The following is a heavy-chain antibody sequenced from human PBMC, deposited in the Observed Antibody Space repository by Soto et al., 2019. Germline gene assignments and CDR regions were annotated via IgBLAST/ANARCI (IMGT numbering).Heavy chain of an antibody. CDR3: ARVSALRAFDP. D-gene: IGHD2-15*01. Sequence: GGSLRLSCAASGFTFSSYAMSWVRQAPGKGLEWVALISYDGSNKYYADSVKGRFTISRDNSKNTLYLQMNSLRAEDTAVYYCARVSALRAFDPWGQGTLVTVSS. V-gene: IGHV3-30-3*01. J-gene: IGHJ5*02. CDR2: ISYDGSNK. CDR1: GFTFSSYA.